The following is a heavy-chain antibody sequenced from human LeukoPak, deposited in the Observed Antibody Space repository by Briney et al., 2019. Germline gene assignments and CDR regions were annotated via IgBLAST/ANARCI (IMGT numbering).Heavy chain of an antibody. D-gene: IGHD2-2*01. CDR1: GFTFSSYA. J-gene: IGHJ4*02. CDR2: ISSNGGST. Sequence: GGSLRLSCAASGFTFSSYAMHWVRQAPGKGLEYVSAISSNGGSTYYANSVEGRFTISRDNSKNTVYLQMNSLRAEDTAVYYCAKDPYGTRYFDYWGQGTLVTVSS. V-gene: IGHV3-64*01. CDR3: AKDPYGTRYFDY.